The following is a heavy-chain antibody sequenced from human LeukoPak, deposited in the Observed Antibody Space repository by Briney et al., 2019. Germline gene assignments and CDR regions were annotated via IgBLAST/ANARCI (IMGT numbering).Heavy chain of an antibody. V-gene: IGHV4-39*07. CDR2: IYYSGNS. Sequence: SSETLSLTCSVSGVSISDTDYHWGWIRQPPGKGLEWIGSIYYSGNSYYNPSLKSRVTFSLDTSKNHFSLRLSTVTAADTAVYFCARDPVPQYYDSAGYYFDSWGQGTLVTVSS. D-gene: IGHD3-22*01. CDR3: ARDPVPQYYDSAGYYFDS. J-gene: IGHJ4*02. CDR1: GVSISDTDYH.